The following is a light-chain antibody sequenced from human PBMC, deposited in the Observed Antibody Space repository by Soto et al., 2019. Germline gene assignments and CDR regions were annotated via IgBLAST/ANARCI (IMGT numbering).Light chain of an antibody. Sequence: EIVMTQAPATLSVSPGERSTLSCRASQNIKNNLAWYQQKRGQXPRXXIYGASSRATGIPDRFSGSGSGTDLTITISRLEPEDCEVYDCQQYGSSPRTFGQGTRLEIK. CDR3: QQYGSSPRT. J-gene: IGKJ5*01. CDR2: GAS. CDR1: QNIKNN. V-gene: IGKV3-20*01.